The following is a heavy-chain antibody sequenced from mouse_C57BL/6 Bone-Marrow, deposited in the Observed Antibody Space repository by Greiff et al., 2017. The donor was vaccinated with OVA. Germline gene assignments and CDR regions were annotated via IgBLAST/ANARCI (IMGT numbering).Heavy chain of an antibody. J-gene: IGHJ2*01. CDR3: AREPLYYYGSSYGYFDY. CDR2: IHPNSGST. Sequence: VQLQQPGAELVKPGASVKLSCKASGYTFTSYWMHWVKQRPGQGLEWIGMIHPNSGSTHYNEKFKSKATLTVDKSSSTAYMQLSSLTSEDSAVYYCAREPLYYYGSSYGYFDYWGQGTTLTVSS. D-gene: IGHD1-1*01. V-gene: IGHV1-64*01. CDR1: GYTFTSYW.